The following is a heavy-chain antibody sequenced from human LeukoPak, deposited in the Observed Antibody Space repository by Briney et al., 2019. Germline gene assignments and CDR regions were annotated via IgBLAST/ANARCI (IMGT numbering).Heavy chain of an antibody. V-gene: IGHV1-18*01. CDR3: ARDMMAVAAPDY. D-gene: IGHD6-19*01. CDR1: GYTFTTYG. CDR2: ISGYNGNT. J-gene: IGHJ4*02. Sequence: ASVKVSCKASGYTFTTYGISWVRQAPGQGLEWMGWISGYNGNTNYAQKLQGRVTMTTDTSTSTAYMELRSLRSDDTAVYYCARDMMAVAAPDYWGQGTLVTVSS.